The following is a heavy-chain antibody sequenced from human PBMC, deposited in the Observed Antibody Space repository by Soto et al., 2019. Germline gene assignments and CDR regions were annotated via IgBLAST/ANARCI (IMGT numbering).Heavy chain of an antibody. CDR3: AKDRVPSVLRYFDWLLWSSGDY. V-gene: IGHV3-23*01. J-gene: IGHJ4*02. CDR2: ISGSGGST. D-gene: IGHD3-9*01. Sequence: PGGSLRLSCAASGFTFSSYAMSWVRQAPGKGLEWVSAISGSGGSTYYADSVKGRFTISRDNSKNTLYLQMNSLRAEDTAVYYCAKDRVPSVLRYFDWLLWSSGDYWGQGTLVTVSS. CDR1: GFTFSSYA.